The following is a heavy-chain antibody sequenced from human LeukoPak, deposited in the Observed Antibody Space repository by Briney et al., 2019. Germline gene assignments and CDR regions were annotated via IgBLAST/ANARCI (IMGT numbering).Heavy chain of an antibody. CDR3: ARSLGDD. CDR1: GLTFSTYW. J-gene: IGHJ4*02. Sequence: GGYLRLSCEVSGLTFSTYWMTWVRQAPGKGLEWVASINQNGREKYYVDSVKGRFAISRDNAKDSLYLQMNSLRDEDTAVYYCARSLGDDWGQGTLVTVSS. CDR2: INQNGREK. V-gene: IGHV3-7*01. D-gene: IGHD3-16*01.